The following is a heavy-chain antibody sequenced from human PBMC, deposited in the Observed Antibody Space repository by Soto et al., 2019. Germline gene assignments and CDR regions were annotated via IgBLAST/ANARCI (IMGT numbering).Heavy chain of an antibody. D-gene: IGHD3-22*01. CDR2: IYYSGST. V-gene: IGHV4-59*01. J-gene: IGHJ3*02. Sequence: SETLSLTCTVSGGSISSYYWSWIRQPPGKGLEWIGYIYYSGSTNYNPSLKSRVTISVDTSKNQFSLKLSSETAADTAVYYCARDGYYDSSGLHDAFDIWGQGTMVTVSS. CDR1: GGSISSYY. CDR3: ARDGYYDSSGLHDAFDI.